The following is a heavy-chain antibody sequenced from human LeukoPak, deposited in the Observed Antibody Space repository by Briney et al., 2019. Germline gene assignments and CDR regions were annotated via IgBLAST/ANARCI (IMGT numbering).Heavy chain of an antibody. D-gene: IGHD2-2*02. J-gene: IGHJ4*02. CDR1: GGSFSGYY. CDR3: ARGLYVDY. V-gene: IGHV4-34*01. Sequence: SETLSLTCAVFGGSFSGYYWSWIRQPPGKGLEWIGEINHTENTNYNPSLKSRVTISVDTSKNQFSLKLTSVTAADTAVYYCARGLYVDYWGQGTLVTVSS. CDR2: INHTENT.